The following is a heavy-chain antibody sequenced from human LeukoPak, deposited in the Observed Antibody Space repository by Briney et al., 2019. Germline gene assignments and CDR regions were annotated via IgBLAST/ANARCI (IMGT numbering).Heavy chain of an antibody. CDR2: IYYSGST. CDR3: ARFSSGYYHQYFQH. CDR1: GGSISSYY. J-gene: IGHJ1*01. D-gene: IGHD3-22*01. Sequence: PSETLSLTCTVSGGSISSYYWSWIRQPPGKGLEWIGYIYYSGSTNYNPSLKSRVTISVDTSKNQFSLKLSSVTAADTAVYYCARFSSGYYHQYFQHWGQGTLVTVSS. V-gene: IGHV4-59*01.